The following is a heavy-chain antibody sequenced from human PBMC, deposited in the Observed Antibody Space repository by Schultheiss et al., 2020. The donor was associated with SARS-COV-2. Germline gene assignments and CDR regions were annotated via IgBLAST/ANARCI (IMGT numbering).Heavy chain of an antibody. CDR2: ISSSSSTI. D-gene: IGHD2-2*02. Sequence: GGSLRLSCAASGFTFSSDEMNWVRQAPGKGLEWVSYISSSSSTIYYADSVKGRFTISRDNSKNTLYLQMNSLRAEDTAVYYCAVSGVPAAIPHWGRGTLVTVSS. CDR1: GFTFSSDE. CDR3: AVSGVPAAIPH. V-gene: IGHV3-48*01. J-gene: IGHJ4*02.